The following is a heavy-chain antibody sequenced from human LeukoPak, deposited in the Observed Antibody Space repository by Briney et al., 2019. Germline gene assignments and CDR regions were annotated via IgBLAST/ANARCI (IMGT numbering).Heavy chain of an antibody. D-gene: IGHD6-19*01. CDR2: ISDSGDST. CDR3: AKDRYTGGWYSVDY. J-gene: IGHJ4*02. CDR1: GFTFSSDA. Sequence: GGSLRLSCATSGFTFSSDAMSWVRQAPGKGLEWVSAISDSGDSTYYADSVKDRFTISRDNSKNTLYLQMNSLRAEDTAIYYCAKDRYTGGWYSVDYWGQGTLVTVSS. V-gene: IGHV3-23*01.